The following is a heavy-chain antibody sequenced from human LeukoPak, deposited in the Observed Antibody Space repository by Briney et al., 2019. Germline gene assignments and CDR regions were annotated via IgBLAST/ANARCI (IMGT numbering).Heavy chain of an antibody. D-gene: IGHD1-1*01. CDR3: ARVKRGNYYYYYYMDV. Sequence: GGSLRLSCAASGFTFSSYWMSWVRQAPGKGLEWVANIKQDGSEKYYVDSVKGRFTISRDNAKNSLYLQMNSLRAEDTAVYYCARVKRGNYYYYYYMDVWGKGATVTVSS. CDR1: GFTFSSYW. CDR2: IKQDGSEK. J-gene: IGHJ6*03. V-gene: IGHV3-7*01.